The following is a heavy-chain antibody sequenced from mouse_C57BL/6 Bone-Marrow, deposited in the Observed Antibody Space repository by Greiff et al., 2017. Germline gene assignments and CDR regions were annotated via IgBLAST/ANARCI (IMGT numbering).Heavy chain of an antibody. CDR3: ARGVITTVDFDY. V-gene: IGHV1-26*01. D-gene: IGHD1-1*01. CDR2: INPNNGGT. J-gene: IGHJ2*01. CDR1: GYTFTDYY. Sequence: VQLQQSGPELVKPGASVKISCKASGYTFTDYYMNWVKQSHGKSLEWIGDINPNNGGTSYNQKLKGKATLTVDKSSSTAYMELRSLTSEDSAVYYCARGVITTVDFDYWGQGTTLTVAS.